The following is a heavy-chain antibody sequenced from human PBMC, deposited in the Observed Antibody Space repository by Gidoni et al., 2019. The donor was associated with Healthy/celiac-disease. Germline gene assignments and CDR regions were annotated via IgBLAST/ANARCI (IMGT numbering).Heavy chain of an antibody. CDR3: ARSPQQWLVLRY. J-gene: IGHJ4*02. CDR1: GFTFSSYA. Sequence: QVQLVESGGGVVQPGRSLRPPCAASGFTFSSYAMHWVRQAPGKGLEWVAVISYDGSNKYYADSGKGRFTISRDNSKNTLYLQMNSLRAEDTAVYYCARSPQQWLVLRYWGQGTLVTVSS. D-gene: IGHD6-19*01. CDR2: ISYDGSNK. V-gene: IGHV3-30*04.